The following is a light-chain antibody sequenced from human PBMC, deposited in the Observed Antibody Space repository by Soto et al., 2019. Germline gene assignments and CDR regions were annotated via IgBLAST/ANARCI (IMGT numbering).Light chain of an antibody. V-gene: IGKV3-15*01. CDR3: QQYGSSPPGYT. CDR2: VAS. CDR1: QSVSSN. Sequence: EIVMTQSPATLSVSPGERATLSCRASQSVSSNLAWYQQKPGQTPKLLIYVASTRATGIPARFSGSGSGTEFTLTISSLQSEDFAVYYCQQYGSSPPGYTFGQGTKLEIK. J-gene: IGKJ2*01.